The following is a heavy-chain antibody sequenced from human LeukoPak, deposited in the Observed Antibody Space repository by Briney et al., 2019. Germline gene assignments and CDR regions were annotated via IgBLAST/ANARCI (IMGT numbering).Heavy chain of an antibody. CDR1: GFTFGSYG. CDR3: AKDLDYYGSGRILPHY. J-gene: IGHJ4*02. V-gene: IGHV3-30*18. D-gene: IGHD3-10*01. Sequence: GRSLRLSCAASGFTFGSYGMHWVRQAPGKGLEWVAVISYDGSNKYYADSVKGRFTISRDNSKNTLYLQMNSLRAEDTAVYYCAKDLDYYGSGRILPHYWGQGTLVTVSS. CDR2: ISYDGSNK.